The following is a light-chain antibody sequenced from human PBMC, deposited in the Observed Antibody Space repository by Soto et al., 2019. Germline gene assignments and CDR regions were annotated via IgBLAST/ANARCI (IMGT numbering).Light chain of an antibody. CDR3: QQYANSPIT. V-gene: IGKV3-20*01. J-gene: IGKJ5*01. CDR1: QFVSSRS. Sequence: RASQFVSSRSLAWYQQKLGQAPRLLIYGASNRATGIPGRFSASGSGTDFTLTITPLETEDFAVYFCQQYANSPITFGQGTRLEI. CDR2: GAS.